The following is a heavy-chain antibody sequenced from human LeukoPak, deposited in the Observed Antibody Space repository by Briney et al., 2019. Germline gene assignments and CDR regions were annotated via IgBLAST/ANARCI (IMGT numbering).Heavy chain of an antibody. CDR2: IYRSGST. CDR1: GGSISSGNW. CDR3: AREGTIIRGVIAY. J-gene: IGHJ4*02. V-gene: IGHV4-4*02. D-gene: IGHD3-10*01. Sequence: SETLSLTCAVSGGSISSGNWWSWVRQPPDKGLEWIGEIYRSGSTNYSPSLKSRVTISVDKSKNQFSLKLNSVTAADTAVYYCAREGTIIRGVIAYWGQGTLVTVSS.